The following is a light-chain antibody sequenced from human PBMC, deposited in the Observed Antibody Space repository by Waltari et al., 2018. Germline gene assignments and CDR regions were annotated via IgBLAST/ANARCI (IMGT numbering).Light chain of an antibody. CDR2: GTS. J-gene: IGKJ4*01. Sequence: EIVLTQSPGTLSLSPGERATLSCRASQSVTSLSLTWYPRKLGQAPRLLIYGTSSTATGIPDRFSGSGSGTDFTLTISRLEPEDFAVYYCQQYDGEVLTFGGGTKVEI. CDR1: QSVTSLS. V-gene: IGKV3-20*01. CDR3: QQYDGEVLT.